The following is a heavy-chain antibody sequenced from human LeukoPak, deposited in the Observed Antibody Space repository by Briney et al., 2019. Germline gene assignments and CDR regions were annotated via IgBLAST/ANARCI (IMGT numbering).Heavy chain of an antibody. CDR3: ARGIHIVVVTATYYMDV. CDR1: GFTFSNAW. CDR2: ISSSGSTI. J-gene: IGHJ6*03. D-gene: IGHD2-21*02. Sequence: GGSLRLSCAASGFTFSNAWMSWVRQAPGKGLEWVSYISSSGSTIYYADSVKGRFTISRDNAKNSLYLQMNSLRAEDTAVYYCARGIHIVVVTATYYMDVWGKGTTVTVSS. V-gene: IGHV3-11*04.